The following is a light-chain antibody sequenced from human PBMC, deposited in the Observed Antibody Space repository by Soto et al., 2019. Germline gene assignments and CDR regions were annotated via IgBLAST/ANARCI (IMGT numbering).Light chain of an antibody. J-gene: IGKJ4*01. CDR1: QSIKSW. CDR3: QQYNSYSWLS. CDR2: KAS. V-gene: IGKV1-5*03. Sequence: DIQLTQSPSTLSASVGDRVTITCRASQSIKSWLAWYQQKPGEAPKLLIYKASTLGSGVPSSFSGSASGTEFTLTINSLQPDDFAMYYCQQYNSYSWLSFGGGTKVDI.